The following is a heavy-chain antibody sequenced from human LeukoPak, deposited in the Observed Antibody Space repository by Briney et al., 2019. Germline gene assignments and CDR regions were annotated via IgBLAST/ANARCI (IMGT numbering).Heavy chain of an antibody. J-gene: IGHJ4*02. CDR2: ISGSGGST. Sequence: PGGSLRLSCAASGFTFSSSAMSWVRQVPGKGLEWVSGISGSGGSTYYADSVKGRFTISRDNSKNTLYLQMNSLRAEDTAVYYCAKLDIIQLWLLFDYWGQGTLVTVSS. V-gene: IGHV3-23*01. CDR1: GFTFSSSA. CDR3: AKLDIIQLWLLFDY. D-gene: IGHD5-18*01.